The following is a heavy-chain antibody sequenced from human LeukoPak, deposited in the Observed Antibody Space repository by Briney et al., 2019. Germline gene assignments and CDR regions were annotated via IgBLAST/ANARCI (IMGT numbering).Heavy chain of an antibody. CDR1: GGTFSSYA. V-gene: IGHV1-69*05. J-gene: IGHJ4*02. CDR2: IIPIFGTA. CDR3: AREVGMISGIDY. Sequence: GSSVKVSCKASGGTFSSYAISWVRQAPGQGLEWMGRIIPIFGTANYAQKFQGRVTITTDESASTAYMELSSLRSEDTAVYYCAREVGMISGIDYWGQGTLVTVSS. D-gene: IGHD3/OR15-3a*01.